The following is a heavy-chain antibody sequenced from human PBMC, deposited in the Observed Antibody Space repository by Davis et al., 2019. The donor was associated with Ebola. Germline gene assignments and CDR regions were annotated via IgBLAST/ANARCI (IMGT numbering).Heavy chain of an antibody. V-gene: IGHV4-39*01. J-gene: IGHJ4*02. D-gene: IGHD2-15*01. Sequence: SETLSLTCTVSGGSISSSSYYWGWIRQPPGKGLEWIGSIYYSGSTYYNPSLKSRVTISVDTSKNQFSLKLSSVTAADTAVYYCATGKDTSFDYWGQGTLVTVSS. CDR2: IYYSGST. CDR3: ATGKDTSFDY. CDR1: GGSISSSSYY.